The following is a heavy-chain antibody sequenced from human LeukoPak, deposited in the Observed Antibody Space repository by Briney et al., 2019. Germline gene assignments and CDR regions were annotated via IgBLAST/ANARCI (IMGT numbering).Heavy chain of an antibody. J-gene: IGHJ5*02. Sequence: ASVKVSCKASGYTFTGYYMHWVRQAPGQGLEWMGWINPNSGGTNYAQKFQGRVTTTRDTSISTAYMELSRLRSDDTAVYYCARASCSGGSCYLEGDWFDPWGQGTLVTVSS. CDR2: INPNSGGT. CDR1: GYTFTGYY. CDR3: ARASCSGGSCYLEGDWFDP. V-gene: IGHV1-2*02. D-gene: IGHD2-15*01.